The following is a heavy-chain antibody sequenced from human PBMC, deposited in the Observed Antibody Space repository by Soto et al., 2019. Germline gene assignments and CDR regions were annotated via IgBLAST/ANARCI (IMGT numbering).Heavy chain of an antibody. Sequence: VKVSCKASGYTFTTYYMHWVRQAPGQGLEWMGIIDPSGGSTSYAQKFQGRVTMTRDTSTSTVYMELSSLRSEDTAVYYCARRGSLTTVTPYYFDYWGQGTLVTVSS. CDR3: ARRGSLTTVTPYYFDY. CDR1: GYTFTTYY. V-gene: IGHV1-46*03. CDR2: IDPSGGST. J-gene: IGHJ4*02. D-gene: IGHD4-17*01.